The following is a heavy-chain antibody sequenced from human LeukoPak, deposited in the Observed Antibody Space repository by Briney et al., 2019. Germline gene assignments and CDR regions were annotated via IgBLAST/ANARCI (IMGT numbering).Heavy chain of an antibody. CDR3: AKDRGYSSSWYVFGY. J-gene: IGHJ4*02. V-gene: IGHV3-30*04. CDR1: GFTFSSYA. Sequence: GGSLRLSCAASGFTFSSYAMHWVRQAPGKGLEWVAVISYDGSNKYYGDSVKGRFTISRDNSKNTLYLQMNSLRAEDTAVYYCAKDRGYSSSWYVFGYWGQGTLVTVSS. CDR2: ISYDGSNK. D-gene: IGHD6-13*01.